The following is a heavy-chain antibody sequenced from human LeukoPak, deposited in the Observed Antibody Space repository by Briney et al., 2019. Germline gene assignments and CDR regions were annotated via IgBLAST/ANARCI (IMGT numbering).Heavy chain of an antibody. Sequence: ASVKVSCKASGYTFTSYDINWVRQATGQGLEWMGWMNPNSGNTGYAQKFQGRVTMTRNTSISTAYMELSSLRSEDTAVYYCAKETGTDYGMDVWGQGTTVTVSS. V-gene: IGHV1-8*01. CDR3: AKETGTDYGMDV. J-gene: IGHJ6*02. CDR1: GYTFTSYD. CDR2: MNPNSGNT. D-gene: IGHD1-14*01.